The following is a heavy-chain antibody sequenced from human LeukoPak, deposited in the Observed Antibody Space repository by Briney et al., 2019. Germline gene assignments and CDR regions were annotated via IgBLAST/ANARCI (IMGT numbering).Heavy chain of an antibody. V-gene: IGHV4-39*01. CDR2: IYYSGNT. D-gene: IGHD2-2*03. J-gene: IGHJ4*02. CDR3: VRQGDGYCSSTNCLYSFDY. Sequence: PSETLSLTCTVSGDSISSSSYFWGWIRQSPGKGLEWIASIYYSGNTYYNPSLKSRVTISEDTSKNQFSLKLSSVTAADTAVYYCVRQGDGYCSSTNCLYSFDYWGQGTLVTVSS. CDR1: GDSISSSSYF.